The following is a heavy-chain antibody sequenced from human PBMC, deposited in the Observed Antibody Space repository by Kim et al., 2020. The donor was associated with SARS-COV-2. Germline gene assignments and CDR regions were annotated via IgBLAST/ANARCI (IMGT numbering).Heavy chain of an antibody. CDR2: ISSSSSYT. Sequence: GGSLRLSCAASGFTFSDYYMSWIRQAPGKGLEWVSYISSSSSYTNYADSVKGRFTISRDNAKNSLYLQMNSLRAEDTAVYYCARGGGEWVVQLWLLGDYWGQGTLVTVSS. CDR3: ARGGGEWVVQLWLLGDY. J-gene: IGHJ4*02. V-gene: IGHV3-11*06. CDR1: GFTFSDYY. D-gene: IGHD5-18*01.